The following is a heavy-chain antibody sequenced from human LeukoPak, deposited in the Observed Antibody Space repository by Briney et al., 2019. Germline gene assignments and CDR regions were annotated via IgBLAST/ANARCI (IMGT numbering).Heavy chain of an antibody. J-gene: IGHJ6*03. V-gene: IGHV3-73*01. CDR1: GFTFSGSA. D-gene: IGHD3-22*01. CDR2: IRSKANSYAT. CDR3: TSMIVQGHYYYYYMDV. Sequence: GGSLRLSCAASGFTFSGSAMHWVRQASGKGLEWVGRIRSKANSYATAYAASVKGRFTISRDDSKNTAYLQMNSLKTEDTAVYYCTSMIVQGHYYYYYMDVWGKGTTVTVSS.